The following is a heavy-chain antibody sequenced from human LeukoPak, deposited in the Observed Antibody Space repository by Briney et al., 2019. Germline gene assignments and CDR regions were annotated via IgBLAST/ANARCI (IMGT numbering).Heavy chain of an antibody. CDR3: ARDLVGPDY. CDR2: ISSDSNTI. V-gene: IGHV3-48*01. Sequence: GGSLKLSCAASGFTFSTHGMIWVRQAPGKGLEWVSYISSDSNTIQYADSVRGRFTISRDNAKNSLFLQMYSLRPEDTAVYYCARDLVGPDYWGQGTLVTVSS. J-gene: IGHJ4*02. D-gene: IGHD3/OR15-3a*01. CDR1: GFTFSTHG.